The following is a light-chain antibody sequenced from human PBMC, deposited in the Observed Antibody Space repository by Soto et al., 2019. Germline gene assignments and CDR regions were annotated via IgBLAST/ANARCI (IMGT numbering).Light chain of an antibody. J-gene: IGKJ5*01. CDR3: QQYNTYPLT. CDR2: NAS. Sequence: DIQMTQSPSSVSASVGDRVTITCRASQSISSWLAWYQQKPGKAPKLLIYNASSIKTGVTSRFSGSGSGTEFNITISSLQPDDFATYYCQQYNTYPLTFGGGTRLEIK. CDR1: QSISSW. V-gene: IGKV1D-16*01.